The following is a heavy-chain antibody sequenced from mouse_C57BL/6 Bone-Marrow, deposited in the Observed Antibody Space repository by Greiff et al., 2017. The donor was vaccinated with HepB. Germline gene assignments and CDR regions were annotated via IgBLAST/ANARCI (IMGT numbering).Heavy chain of an antibody. CDR2: IDPSDSYT. V-gene: IGHV1-69*01. Sequence: QVQLQQPGAELVMPGASVKLSCKASGYTFTSDWMHWVKQRPGQGLEWIGEIDPSDSYTNYHQKFKGKSTLTVDTASSPAYMQHSSLTSAVSADYYCERGGGHALAYWGRGTSAPAST. J-gene: IGHJ4*01. CDR3: ERGGGHALAY. CDR1: GYTFTSDW.